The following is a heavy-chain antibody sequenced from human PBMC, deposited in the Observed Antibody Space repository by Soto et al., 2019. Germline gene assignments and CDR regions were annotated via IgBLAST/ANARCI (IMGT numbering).Heavy chain of an antibody. CDR1: GGSVSSGSYY. CDR3: ARYRQIVVVAAATYNWFDP. CDR2: IYYSGST. V-gene: IGHV4-61*01. D-gene: IGHD2-2*01. Sequence: SETLSLTXTVSGGSVSSGSYYWSWIRQPPGKGLEWIGYIYYSGSTNYNPSLKSRVTISVDTSKNQFSLKLSSVTAADTAVYYCARYRQIVVVAAATYNWFDPWGQGTLVTVS. J-gene: IGHJ5*02.